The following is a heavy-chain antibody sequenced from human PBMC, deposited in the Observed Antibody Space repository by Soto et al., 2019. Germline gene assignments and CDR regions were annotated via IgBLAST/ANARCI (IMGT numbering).Heavy chain of an antibody. V-gene: IGHV1-8*01. Sequence: ASVKVSCKASGYTFTSYDINWVRQATGQGLEWMGWMNPNSGNTGYAQKFQGRVTMTRNTSISTAYMELSSLRSEDTAVYYCARAYSSSWSYYYYMDVWAKGTTVTVSS. CDR1: GYTFTSYD. J-gene: IGHJ6*03. D-gene: IGHD6-13*01. CDR2: MNPNSGNT. CDR3: ARAYSSSWSYYYYMDV.